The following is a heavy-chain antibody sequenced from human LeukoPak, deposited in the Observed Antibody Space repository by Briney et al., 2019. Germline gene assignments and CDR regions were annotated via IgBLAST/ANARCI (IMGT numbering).Heavy chain of an antibody. J-gene: IGHJ4*02. V-gene: IGHV1-18*01. CDR2: VSTYNGNT. Sequence: ASVKVSCKTSGYTFDIFGISWVRQAPGQGLEWLGWVSTYNGNTNYTQNLQGRITVTADASSHKVYMEVRSLTYQDTAVYYCAREKGRGYFDYWRQGSLVTVSS. CDR3: AREKGRGYFDY. D-gene: IGHD3-10*01. CDR1: GYTFDIFG.